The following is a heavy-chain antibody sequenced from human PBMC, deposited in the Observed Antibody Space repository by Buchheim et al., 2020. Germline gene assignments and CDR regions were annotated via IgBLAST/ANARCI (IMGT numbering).Heavy chain of an antibody. CDR2: ISGSGGST. J-gene: IGHJ4*02. CDR1: GITFSSSA. V-gene: IGHV3-23*01. Sequence: EVQLLESGGGLVQPGGFLRLSCAASGITFSSSAMSWVRQAPGKGLEWGSAISGSGGSTDYADSVKGRVTISRDNSEHTPHLQMNSLRAEDTAVYYCAKSATFVQLWKLTYYFDYWGQGTL. CDR3: AKSATFVQLWKLTYYFDY. D-gene: IGHD5-18*01.